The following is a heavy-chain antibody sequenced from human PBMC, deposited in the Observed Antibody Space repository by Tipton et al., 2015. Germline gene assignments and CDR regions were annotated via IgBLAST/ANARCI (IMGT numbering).Heavy chain of an antibody. D-gene: IGHD1-1*01. CDR2: ISYDGSNK. Sequence: SLRLSCAASGFTFRSYGMHWVRQAPGKGLEWVAVISYDGSNKYYADSVKGRFTISRDNSKNTLYLQMNSLRAEDTAVYYCARADDRDNYYGMDVWGQGTTVTVSS. V-gene: IGHV3-30*03. CDR3: ARADDRDNYYGMDV. CDR1: GFTFRSYG. J-gene: IGHJ6*02.